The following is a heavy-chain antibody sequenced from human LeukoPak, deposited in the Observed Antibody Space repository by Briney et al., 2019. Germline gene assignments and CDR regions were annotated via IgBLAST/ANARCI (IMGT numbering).Heavy chain of an antibody. CDR1: GFTVSSNY. Sequence: TGGSLRLSCAASGFTVSSNYMTWVRQAPGKGLEWVSVIYSDGSTYYADSVKGRFTISRDSSKNTLCLQMNSLRAEDTAVYYCARAPQVSCWGQGALVTVSS. V-gene: IGHV3-53*01. CDR2: IYSDGST. CDR3: ARAPQVSC. D-gene: IGHD1-14*01. J-gene: IGHJ4*02.